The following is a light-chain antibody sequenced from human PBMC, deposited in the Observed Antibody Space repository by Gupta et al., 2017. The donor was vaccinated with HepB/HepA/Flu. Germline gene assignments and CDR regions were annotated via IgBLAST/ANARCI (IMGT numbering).Light chain of an antibody. V-gene: IGKV4-1*01. CDR3: QHYCGTHST. CDR2: WAA. J-gene: IGKJ1*01. Sequence: VFTQSLVFLAVSLGERATIKCNSSQSILFDGNNTNYLAWYQQKPGQHPKLLMHWAATRESGGPDRFTGSGSGTEVTLTISSLQAEDVAVYYCQHYCGTHSTFGQGTKVEIK. CDR1: QSILFDGNNTNY.